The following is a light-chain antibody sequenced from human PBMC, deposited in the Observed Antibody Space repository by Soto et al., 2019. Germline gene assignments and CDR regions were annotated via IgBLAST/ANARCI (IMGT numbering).Light chain of an antibody. CDR2: DVR. J-gene: IGLJ1*01. CDR1: SSDVGGYNY. V-gene: IGLV2-14*03. Sequence: QSALPQPASVSGSPGQSITLSCTGTSSDVGGYNYVSWYQQHPGKAPKLMIYDVRNRPSGVSTRFSGSKSGNTASLTISGLQAEDESDYYCSSYTGSSTYVFGTGTKVTVL. CDR3: SSYTGSSTYV.